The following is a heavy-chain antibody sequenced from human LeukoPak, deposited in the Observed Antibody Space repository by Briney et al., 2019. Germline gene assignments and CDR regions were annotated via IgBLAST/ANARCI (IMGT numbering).Heavy chain of an antibody. CDR3: AKAGLSYWHFDL. D-gene: IGHD2-2*01. CDR1: GFTFSSYG. V-gene: IGHV3-30*18. CDR2: ISYDGSNK. J-gene: IGHJ2*01. Sequence: GGSLRLSCAASGFTFSSYGMHWVRQAPGKGLEWVPVISYDGSNKYYADSVKGRFTISRDNSKNTLYLQMSSLRAEDTAVYYCAKAGLSYWHFDLWGCGTLVTVSS.